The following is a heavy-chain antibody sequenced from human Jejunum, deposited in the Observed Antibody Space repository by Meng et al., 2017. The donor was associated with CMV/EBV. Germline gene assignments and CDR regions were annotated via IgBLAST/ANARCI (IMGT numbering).Heavy chain of an antibody. V-gene: IGHV3-74*03. CDR1: GFSFSNYW. D-gene: IGHD3-16*01. J-gene: IGHJ4*02. CDR3: ATGYINAYEY. CDR2: IISDESTA. Sequence: CVASGFSFSNYWMHWVRQVPGKGLVWVSRIISDESTATYADSVRGRFTISRDNAKNTIYLQMNSLGAEDTAVYYCATGYINAYEYRGQGTLVTVSS.